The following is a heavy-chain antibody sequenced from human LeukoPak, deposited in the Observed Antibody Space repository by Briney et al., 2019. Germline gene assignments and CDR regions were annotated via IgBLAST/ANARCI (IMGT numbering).Heavy chain of an antibody. J-gene: IGHJ5*02. CDR2: IYHSGST. CDR3: ARLTLKYWCDP. V-gene: IGHV4-38-2*02. Sequence: PSETLSLSCTVSGYSISSGYYWGWIQQPPGKGLEWIGSIYHSGSTYYNPSLKSRVTISVDTSKNQFSLKLSSVTAADTAVYYCARLTLKYWCDPWGQGTLVTVSS. D-gene: IGHD3-16*01. CDR1: GYSISSGYY.